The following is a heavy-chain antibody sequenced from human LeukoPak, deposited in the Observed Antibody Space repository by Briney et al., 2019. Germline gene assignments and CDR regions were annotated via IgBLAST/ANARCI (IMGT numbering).Heavy chain of an antibody. CDR3: ARARYSSGLLDY. J-gene: IGHJ4*02. D-gene: IGHD6-19*01. V-gene: IGHV3-30*04. Sequence: GGSLRLSCAASGFTFSSYAMHWVRQAPGKGLEWVAVISYDGSNKYYADSVKGRFTISRDNSKNTLYLQMNSLRAEDTAEYYCARARYSSGLLDYWGQGTLVTVSS. CDR1: GFTFSSYA. CDR2: ISYDGSNK.